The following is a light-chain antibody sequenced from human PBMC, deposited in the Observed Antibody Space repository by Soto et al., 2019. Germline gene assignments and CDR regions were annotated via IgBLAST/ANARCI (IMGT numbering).Light chain of an antibody. Sequence: EIVLTQSPGTLSLSPGERATLSCRASQSVSSSSLAWYQQKPGQALRLIIYGASSRATGIPDRFSGSEYGTDFTLSISRLEPEVFAVYYCQQCGSSRTFGQGTKVEIK. CDR1: QSVSSSS. CDR3: QQCGSSRT. J-gene: IGKJ1*01. CDR2: GAS. V-gene: IGKV3-20*01.